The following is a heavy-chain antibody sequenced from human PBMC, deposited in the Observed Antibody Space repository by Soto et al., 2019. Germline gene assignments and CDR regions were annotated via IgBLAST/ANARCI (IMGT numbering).Heavy chain of an antibody. J-gene: IGHJ3*02. CDR1: GFTFSTSW. CDR2: INQDGSVK. Sequence: PGGSLRLSCAASGFTFSTSWMSWVRQAPGKGLEWVGNINQDGSVKNYVDSVKGRFTFSRDNAKNSLYVQMNSLRVEDTAVYYCARDPEFSPFDIWGQGTMVTVSS. V-gene: IGHV3-7*01. CDR3: ARDPEFSPFDI.